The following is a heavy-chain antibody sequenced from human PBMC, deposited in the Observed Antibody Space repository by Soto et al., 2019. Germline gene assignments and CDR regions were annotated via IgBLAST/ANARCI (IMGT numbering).Heavy chain of an antibody. V-gene: IGHV5-51*01. D-gene: IGHD5-12*01. CDR3: ARDGYNHPGYFDY. J-gene: IGHJ4*02. CDR1: VGNESRYW. CDR2: IYPGDPDT. Sequence: SEKISEKGCVGNESRYWWWSVRQMPGKGLEWMGIIYPGDPDTRYSPSFQGQVTISADKSISTAYLQWSSLKASDTAMYYCARDGYNHPGYFDYWGQGTLVTVSS.